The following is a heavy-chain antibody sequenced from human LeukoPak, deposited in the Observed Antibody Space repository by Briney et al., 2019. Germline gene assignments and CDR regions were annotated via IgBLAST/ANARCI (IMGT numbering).Heavy chain of an antibody. V-gene: IGHV3-30-3*01. CDR3: VRDRRDGKNLAYHFDF. J-gene: IGHJ4*02. CDR1: GFTFSSYA. Sequence: GSLRLSCAASGFTFSSYAMHWVRQAPGKGLEWVAVMSYDGTSEYYADSVRGQFTISRDHSQNMLHLQMNSLRDEDTALYYCVRDRRDGKNLAYHFDFWGQGTLVTVSS. CDR2: MSYDGTSE. D-gene: IGHD5-24*01.